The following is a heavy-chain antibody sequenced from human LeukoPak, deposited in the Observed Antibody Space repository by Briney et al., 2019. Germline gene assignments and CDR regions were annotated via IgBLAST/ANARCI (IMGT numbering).Heavy chain of an antibody. CDR3: ASGIAAAGHSWYFAY. Sequence: ASVKVSCKASGYTFTGYYMHWVRQAPGQGLEWMGWINPNSGGTNYAQKFQGRVTMTRDTSISTAYMELSRLRSDDTAVYYCASGIAAAGHSWYFAYWGQGTLVTVSS. V-gene: IGHV1-2*02. CDR2: INPNSGGT. D-gene: IGHD6-13*01. CDR1: GYTFTGYY. J-gene: IGHJ4*02.